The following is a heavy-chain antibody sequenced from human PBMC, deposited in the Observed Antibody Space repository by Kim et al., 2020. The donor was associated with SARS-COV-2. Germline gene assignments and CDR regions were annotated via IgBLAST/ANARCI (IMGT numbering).Heavy chain of an antibody. J-gene: IGHJ6*03. CDR2: IYSGGST. CDR3: ATSSLDYYYYYMEV. CDR1: GFTVSSNY. D-gene: IGHD3-16*01. V-gene: IGHV3-53*01. Sequence: GGSLRLSCAASGFTVSSNYMSWVRQAPGKGLEWVSAIYSGGSTYYADSVKGRFTISRNNYKNTLYLQMNSLRAEDTAVYYCATSSLDYYYYYMEVWGKG.